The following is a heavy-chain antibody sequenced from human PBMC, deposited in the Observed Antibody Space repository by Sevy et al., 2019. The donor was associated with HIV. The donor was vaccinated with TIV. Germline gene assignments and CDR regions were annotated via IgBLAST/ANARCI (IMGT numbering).Heavy chain of an antibody. Sequence: GGSLRLSCAASGFTFSTYWMHWVRQAPGKGLVWVSRINSDGSSTSYADSVKGRFTISRDNAKNTLYLQMNSLRAEDTAVYYCARLRYCCSTSCYTYYGADAFDIWGQGTMVTVSS. CDR1: GFTFSTYW. V-gene: IGHV3-74*01. D-gene: IGHD2-2*02. CDR3: ARLRYCCSTSCYTYYGADAFDI. CDR2: INSDGSST. J-gene: IGHJ3*02.